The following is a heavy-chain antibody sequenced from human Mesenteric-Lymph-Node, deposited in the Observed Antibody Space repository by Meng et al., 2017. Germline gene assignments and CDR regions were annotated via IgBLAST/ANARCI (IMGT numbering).Heavy chain of an antibody. Sequence: QVQLAESGGGVVQPGSSLRLSCAGSGFIFSTYTMHWVRQATGKGLEWVAVILYDGSNKYYADSVKGRFTISRDNSKNTLYLQMNSLRAEDTAVYYCVRDLFVEQRLATGAFDVWGQGAMVTVSS. CDR1: GFIFSTYT. D-gene: IGHD6-25*01. CDR2: ILYDGSNK. V-gene: IGHV3-30*04. J-gene: IGHJ3*01. CDR3: VRDLFVEQRLATGAFDV.